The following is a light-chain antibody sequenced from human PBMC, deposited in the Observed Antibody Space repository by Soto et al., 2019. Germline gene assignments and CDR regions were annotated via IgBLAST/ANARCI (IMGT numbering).Light chain of an antibody. V-gene: IGKV1-5*03. CDR2: EAS. Sequence: DIQMTQSPSSLSASVGDRVTITCRASQTISTYLNWYQQKPGKAPRLLIYEASTLETGVPSRFGGSGSGTEFTLTISSLQPDDFATYYCQQYNAYSWTFGQGTKVEIK. J-gene: IGKJ1*01. CDR3: QQYNAYSWT. CDR1: QTISTY.